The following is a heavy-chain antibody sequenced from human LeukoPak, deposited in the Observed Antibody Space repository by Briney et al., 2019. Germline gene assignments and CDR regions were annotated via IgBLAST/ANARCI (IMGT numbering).Heavy chain of an antibody. CDR3: ARYSYDFWSGYSGYYYYMDV. Sequence: GASVKVSCKASGYTFTSYGISWVRQAPGQGLEWMGWISAYNGNTNYAQKLQARVTMTTDTSTSTAYMELRSLRSDDTAVYYCARYSYDFWSGYSGYYYYMDVWGKGTTVTVSS. D-gene: IGHD3-3*01. V-gene: IGHV1-18*01. CDR1: GYTFTSYG. CDR2: ISAYNGNT. J-gene: IGHJ6*03.